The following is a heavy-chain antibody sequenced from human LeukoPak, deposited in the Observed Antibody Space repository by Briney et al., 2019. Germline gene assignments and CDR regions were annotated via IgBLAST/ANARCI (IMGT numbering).Heavy chain of an antibody. CDR1: GYSISSGDY. V-gene: IGHV4-38-2*02. Sequence: PSETLSLTCTVSGYSISSGDYWGWIRQPPGKGLEWIGSIYHSGSTYYNPSLKSRVTISVDTSKNQFSLKLSSVTAADTAVYYCARDRVVGYCSGGSCYPLWHWFDPWGQGTLVTVSS. CDR2: IYHSGST. J-gene: IGHJ5*02. CDR3: ARDRVVGYCSGGSCYPLWHWFDP. D-gene: IGHD2-15*01.